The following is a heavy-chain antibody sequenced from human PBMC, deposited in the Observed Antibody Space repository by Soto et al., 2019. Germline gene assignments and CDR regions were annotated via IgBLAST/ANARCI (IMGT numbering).Heavy chain of an antibody. D-gene: IGHD5-18*01. J-gene: IGHJ5*02. Sequence: PGGSLRLSCAASGFTFSSYAMSWVRQAPGKGLEWVSAISGSGGSTYYADSVKGRFTISRDNSKNTLYLQMNSLRAEDTAVYYCAKDDTAMVFPPNWFDPWGQGTLVTVSS. CDR1: GFTFSSYA. CDR3: AKDDTAMVFPPNWFDP. V-gene: IGHV3-23*01. CDR2: ISGSGGST.